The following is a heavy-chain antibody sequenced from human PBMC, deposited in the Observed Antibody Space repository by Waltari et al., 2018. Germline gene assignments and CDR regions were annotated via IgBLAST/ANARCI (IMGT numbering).Heavy chain of an antibody. Sequence: QVQLVQSGAEVKKPGSSVKVSCKASGGTFSSYTISWVRQAPGQGLEWMGRIIPILGIANYAQKFQGRVTITADKSTSTAYMELSSLRSEDTAVYYCARAKSYDSSGYPNRGGAFDIWGQGTMVTVSS. CDR2: IIPILGIA. V-gene: IGHV1-69*02. CDR1: GGTFSSYT. D-gene: IGHD3-22*01. J-gene: IGHJ3*02. CDR3: ARAKSYDSSGYPNRGGAFDI.